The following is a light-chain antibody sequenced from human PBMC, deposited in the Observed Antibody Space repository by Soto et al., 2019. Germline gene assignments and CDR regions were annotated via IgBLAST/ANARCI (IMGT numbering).Light chain of an antibody. Sequence: DIQLTQSPSTLSASVGDRVTITCRASQSINTWLAWYQQKPGKAPNLLIYKASSLKSGVPSRFSGSGSGTEFTLTISSLQPDDFATYYCQQYKSYPYIFGQGTKVDIK. CDR1: QSINTW. J-gene: IGKJ2*01. CDR3: QQYKSYPYI. V-gene: IGKV1-5*03. CDR2: KAS.